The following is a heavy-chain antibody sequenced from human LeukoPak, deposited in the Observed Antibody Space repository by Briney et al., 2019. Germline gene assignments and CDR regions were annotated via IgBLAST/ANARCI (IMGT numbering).Heavy chain of an antibody. D-gene: IGHD3-22*01. V-gene: IGHV3-23*01. Sequence: GGSLRLSCAASGFTFINYGMSWVRQAPGKGLEWVSIISHSGTTTYYADSVKGRFTISRDNSKNTLYLQMSSLRAEDTAVYYCAKGDYYDLDYWGQGTLVTVSS. J-gene: IGHJ4*02. CDR3: AKGDYYDLDY. CDR1: GFTFINYG. CDR2: ISHSGTTT.